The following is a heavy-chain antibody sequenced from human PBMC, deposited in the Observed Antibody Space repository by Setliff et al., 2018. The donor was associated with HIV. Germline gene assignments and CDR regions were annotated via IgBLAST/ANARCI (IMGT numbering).Heavy chain of an antibody. V-gene: IGHV1-18*01. D-gene: IGHD6-13*01. Sequence: ASVKVSCKASGYSFTTYGISWVRQAPGQGLEWMGWISGYNDKTLYAQKFQGRVTMTTDTSTTTVYMDLRSLRSDDTAVYYCATRTAAGVYYYYMDVWGKGTTVTVS. CDR3: ATRTAAGVYYYYMDV. CDR2: ISGYNDKT. CDR1: GYSFTTYG. J-gene: IGHJ6*03.